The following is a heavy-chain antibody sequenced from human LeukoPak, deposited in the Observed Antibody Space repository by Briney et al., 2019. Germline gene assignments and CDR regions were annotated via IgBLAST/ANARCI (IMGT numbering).Heavy chain of an antibody. V-gene: IGHV3-48*04. Sequence: GGSLRLSCAASGFTFSDYTMNWVRQAPGKGLEWVSYIDLSGSTLYYVDSVKGRFTISRDNAKNSLYLQMNSLRAEDTAVYYCAKEVIAAALDYWGQGTLVTVSS. CDR3: AKEVIAAALDY. CDR2: IDLSGSTL. D-gene: IGHD6-13*01. CDR1: GFTFSDYT. J-gene: IGHJ4*02.